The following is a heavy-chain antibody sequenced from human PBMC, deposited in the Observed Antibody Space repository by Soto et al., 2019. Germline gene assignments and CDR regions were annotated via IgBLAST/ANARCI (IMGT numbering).Heavy chain of an antibody. D-gene: IGHD5-18*01. J-gene: IGHJ4*02. CDR3: ATAYSYGKPTIDY. V-gene: IGHV3-23*01. CDR2: ISGSGGST. Sequence: GVSLRLSCAPSGFTYSNYAMSCVRQAPGKGLEWVSPISGSGGSTYYADSVKGRFTISRDNSKNTLYLQMNSLRAEDTAVYYCATAYSYGKPTIDYWGQGTLVTVSS. CDR1: GFTYSNYA.